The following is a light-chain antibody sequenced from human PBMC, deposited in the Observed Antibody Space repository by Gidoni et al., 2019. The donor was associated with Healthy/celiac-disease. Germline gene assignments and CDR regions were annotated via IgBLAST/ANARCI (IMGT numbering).Light chain of an antibody. CDR2: KAS. CDR3: QQYNSYPWT. Sequence: DIQMTQSPSTLSASVGDIVTITCRASQSISSWLAWYQQKPGKAPKLLIYKASSLESGVPSRFSGSGSGTEFTLTISSLQPDDFATYYCQQYNSYPWTFXXXTKVEIK. CDR1: QSISSW. J-gene: IGKJ1*01. V-gene: IGKV1-5*03.